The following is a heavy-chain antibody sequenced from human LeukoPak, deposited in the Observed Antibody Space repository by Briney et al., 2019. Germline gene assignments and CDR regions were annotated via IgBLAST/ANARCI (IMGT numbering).Heavy chain of an antibody. V-gene: IGHV4-34*01. CDR1: GGSFSGYY. CDR2: INHSGST. CDR3: ARTRGGMVRFDY. Sequence: SETLSLTCAVYGGSFSGYYWSWIRQPPGKGLEWIGEINHSGSTNYNPSLKSRVTISVDTSKNQFSLKLNSVTAADTAVYYCARTRGGMVRFDYWGQGTLVTVSS. D-gene: IGHD3-10*01. J-gene: IGHJ4*02.